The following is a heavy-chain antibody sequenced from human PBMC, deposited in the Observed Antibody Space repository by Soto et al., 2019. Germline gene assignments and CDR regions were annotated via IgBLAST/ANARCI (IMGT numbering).Heavy chain of an antibody. CDR1: GFTFRTYA. V-gene: IGHV3-23*01. CDR2: IAASDGAT. D-gene: IGHD2-2*01. CDR3: AKHLHIVVRFSPLFSFYGLDV. J-gene: IGHJ6*02. Sequence: GGSLRLSCVASGFTFRTYAMSWVRQAPGKGLEWVAGIAASDGATYYADSVKGRFTMSRDHSKNTLYLQMNSPRAEDTAVYYCAKHLHIVVRFSPLFSFYGLDVWGQGSTVTVSS.